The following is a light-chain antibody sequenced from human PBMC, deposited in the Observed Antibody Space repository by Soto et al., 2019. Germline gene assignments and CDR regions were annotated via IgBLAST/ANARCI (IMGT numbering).Light chain of an antibody. CDR3: QQYNSYWT. CDR1: QSISSG. J-gene: IGKJ1*01. V-gene: IGKV1-5*03. Sequence: DIQMTQSPSTLSASVGDRVTITCRASQSISSGLAWYQQKPGKAPQVLIYKASSLESGVPSRFSGSGSGTEFSLTISSPQPDDFSTYYSQQYNSYWTFGRGTKVEIK. CDR2: KAS.